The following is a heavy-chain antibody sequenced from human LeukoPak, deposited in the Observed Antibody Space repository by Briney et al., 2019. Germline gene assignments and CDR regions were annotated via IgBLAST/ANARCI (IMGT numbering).Heavy chain of an antibody. D-gene: IGHD1-14*01. CDR3: AKDRQKLEPYFDF. V-gene: IGHV3-23*01. CDR2: LSGGGDTT. Sequence: GGSLRLSCAASGFTFSSYAMSWVRLAPGKGLEWVSTLSGGGDTTYYADSVKGRFTIPRDNSKNTLYLQMSSLRAEDTAVYYCAKDRQKLEPYFDFWGQGALVTVSS. CDR1: GFTFSSYA. J-gene: IGHJ4*02.